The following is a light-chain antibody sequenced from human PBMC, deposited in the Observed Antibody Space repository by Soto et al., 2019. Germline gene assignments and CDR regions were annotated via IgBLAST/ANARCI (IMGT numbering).Light chain of an antibody. CDR1: QGIASW. J-gene: IGKJ4*01. CDR3: QQANSSPPSLT. Sequence: DIQMTQSPSSVSASVGDKVTITCRASQGIASWVAWYQQKPGKAPKLLIYAASNLQSGVPSRFSGSGSGTHFTLTIRSLQPEDFATYYCQQANSSPPSLTFGGGTKVEIK. CDR2: AAS. V-gene: IGKV1-12*01.